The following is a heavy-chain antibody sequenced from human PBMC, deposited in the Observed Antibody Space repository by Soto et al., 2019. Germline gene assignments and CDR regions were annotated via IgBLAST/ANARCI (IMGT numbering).Heavy chain of an antibody. CDR1: GLTFSKYD. J-gene: IGHJ4*02. Sequence: GGSLRLSCAASGLTFSKYDMSWVRQAPGKGLEWVSAISGSGGSTYYADSVKGRFTISRDNSKNTLYLQMNSLRAEDTAEYYCAKGPGYFDYWGQGTLVTVSS. V-gene: IGHV3-23*01. CDR2: ISGSGGST. CDR3: AKGPGYFDY.